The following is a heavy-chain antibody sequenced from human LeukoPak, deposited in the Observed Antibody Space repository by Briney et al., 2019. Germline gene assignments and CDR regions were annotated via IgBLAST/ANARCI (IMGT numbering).Heavy chain of an antibody. V-gene: IGHV4-59*01. Sequence: PSETLSLTCTVSGGSISSYYWSWIRQPPGKGLEWIGYIYYSGSTNYNPSLKSRVTISVDTSKNQFSLKLSSVTAADTAVYYCARDFYYDSSGAFDIWGQGTMVTVSS. D-gene: IGHD3-22*01. J-gene: IGHJ3*02. CDR3: ARDFYYDSSGAFDI. CDR1: GGSISSYY. CDR2: IYYSGST.